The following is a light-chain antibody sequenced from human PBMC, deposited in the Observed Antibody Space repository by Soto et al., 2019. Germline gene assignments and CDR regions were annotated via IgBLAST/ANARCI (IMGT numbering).Light chain of an antibody. V-gene: IGKV1-5*01. CDR1: QSISSW. CDR3: QQYNSYSGT. J-gene: IGKJ1*01. Sequence: DSQMTQSPSTLSASVGDRVTITCGASQSISSWLAWYQQKPGKAPKLLIYDASSLESGVPSRFSGSGSGTEFTLTISSLQPDDFATYYCQQYNSYSGTFGQGTKV. CDR2: DAS.